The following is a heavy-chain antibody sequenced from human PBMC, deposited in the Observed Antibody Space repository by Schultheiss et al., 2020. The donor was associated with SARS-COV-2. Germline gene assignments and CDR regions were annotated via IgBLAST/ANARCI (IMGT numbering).Heavy chain of an antibody. CDR2: IYYSGST. D-gene: IGHD7-27*01. J-gene: IGHJ4*02. CDR3: ASGGWGY. CDR1: GGSISSGGYS. Sequence: SETLSLTCAVSGGSISSGGYSWSWIRQPAGKGLEWIGSIYYSGSTYYNPSLKSRVTISVDTSKNQFSLKLSSVTAADTAVYYCASGGWGYWGQGTLVTVSS. V-gene: IGHV4-30-2*03.